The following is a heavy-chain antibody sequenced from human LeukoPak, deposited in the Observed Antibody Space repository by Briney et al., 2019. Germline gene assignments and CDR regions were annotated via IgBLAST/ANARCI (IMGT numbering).Heavy chain of an antibody. D-gene: IGHD3-22*01. CDR1: GGSISSYY. CDR2: IYTSGST. Sequence: PSETLSLTCTVSGGSISSYYWSWIRQPAGKGLEWIGRIYTSGSTNYNPSLKSRVTISVDTSKSQFSLKLSSVTAADTAVYYCARAGSSGYYVSAFDIWGQGTMVTVSS. CDR3: ARAGSSGYYVSAFDI. J-gene: IGHJ3*02. V-gene: IGHV4-4*07.